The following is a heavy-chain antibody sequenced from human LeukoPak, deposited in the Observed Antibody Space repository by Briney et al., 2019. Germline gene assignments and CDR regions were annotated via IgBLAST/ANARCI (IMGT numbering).Heavy chain of an antibody. CDR3: AKERGGRGYSYGQYFDY. D-gene: IGHD5-18*01. V-gene: IGHV3-43*02. CDR2: ISGDGGST. J-gene: IGHJ4*02. CDR1: GFTFDDYA. Sequence: PGGSLRLSCAASGFTFDDYAMHWVRQAPGKGLEWVSLISGDGGSTYYADSVKGRFTISRDNSKNSLYLQMNSLRTEDTALYYCAKERGGRGYSYGQYFDYWGQGTLVTVSS.